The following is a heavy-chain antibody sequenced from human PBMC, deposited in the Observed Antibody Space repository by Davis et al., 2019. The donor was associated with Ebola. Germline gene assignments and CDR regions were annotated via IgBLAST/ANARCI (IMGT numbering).Heavy chain of an antibody. V-gene: IGHV1-69*04. CDR3: ARGRVIVATNFDY. J-gene: IGHJ4*02. CDR2: IIPILGIA. D-gene: IGHD5-12*01. Sequence: SVKVSCKASGYTFTSYDINWVRQATGQGLEWMGRIIPILGIANYAQKFQGRVTITADKSTSTAYMELSSLRAEDTAVYYCARGRVIVATNFDYWGQGTLVTVSS. CDR1: GYTFTSYD.